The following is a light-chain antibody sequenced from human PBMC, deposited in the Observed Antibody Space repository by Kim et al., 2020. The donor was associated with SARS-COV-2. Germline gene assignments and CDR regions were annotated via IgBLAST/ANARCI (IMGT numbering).Light chain of an antibody. Sequence: ALGQTVRITCQGDSLRTNYASWYQQKPGQAPVRVIYGKNNRPSGIPDRFSGSSSGNTASLTITGAQAEDEADYYCNSRDSSGNHWVFGGGTQLTVL. CDR2: GKN. CDR1: SLRTNY. J-gene: IGLJ3*02. CDR3: NSRDSSGNHWV. V-gene: IGLV3-19*01.